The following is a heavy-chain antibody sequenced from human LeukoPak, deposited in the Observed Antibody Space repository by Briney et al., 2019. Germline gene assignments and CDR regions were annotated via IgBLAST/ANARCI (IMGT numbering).Heavy chain of an antibody. V-gene: IGHV3-74*03. CDR2: INSDGSRT. D-gene: IGHD1-1*01. Sequence: GEALRLSCAASGITFSSHWMHWVRQTPEKGRVWVSRINSDGSRTTYADSVKGRFTISRDNAKNTLYLQMNSLRAEDTAVYYCAREQLEPSSHPFDPWGQGTLVTVSS. CDR3: AREQLEPSSHPFDP. J-gene: IGHJ5*02. CDR1: GITFSSHW.